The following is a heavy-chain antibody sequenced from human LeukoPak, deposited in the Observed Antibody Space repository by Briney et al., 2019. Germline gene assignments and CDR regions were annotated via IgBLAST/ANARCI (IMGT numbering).Heavy chain of an antibody. D-gene: IGHD1-7*01. V-gene: IGHV3-11*01. J-gene: IGHJ4*02. CDR3: ARVTGTRCHDY. CDR1: GFTSSDYY. CDR2: ISSSGSTI. Sequence: GGSLRHSRAASGFTSSDYYMSWIRPAPGRGLEWVSYISSSGSTIYYADSVKGRFTISRDNAKNSLYLQMNSLRAEDTAVYYCARVTGTRCHDYWGQGTLVTVSS.